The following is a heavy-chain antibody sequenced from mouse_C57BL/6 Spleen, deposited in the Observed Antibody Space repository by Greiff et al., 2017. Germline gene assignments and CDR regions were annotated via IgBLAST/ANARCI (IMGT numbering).Heavy chain of an antibody. J-gene: IGHJ1*03. D-gene: IGHD1-1*01. CDR3: AREYGSSYVGYFDV. Sequence: QVQLQQSGPELVKPGASVKISCKASGYAFSSSWMNWVKQRPGKGLEWIGRMYPGDGDTNYNGKFKGKATLTADKSSSTAYMQLSSLTSEDSAVYFCAREYGSSYVGYFDVWRTGTTVTVSS. CDR2: MYPGDGDT. CDR1: GYAFSSSW. V-gene: IGHV1-82*01.